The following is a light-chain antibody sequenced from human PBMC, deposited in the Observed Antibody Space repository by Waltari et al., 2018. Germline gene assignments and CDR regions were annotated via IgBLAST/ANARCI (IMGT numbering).Light chain of an antibody. CDR1: QTISTY. CDR2: AAS. CDR3: QQHNSHPWT. Sequence: DVKMTQSPSSLSASVGPRVTITCRASQTISTYLAWYQQKPGKVPKLLIYAASSLESGVPSRFSGSGSGTEFTLTISSLQPEDFATYYCQQHNSHPWTFGQGTKVEIK. J-gene: IGKJ1*01. V-gene: IGKV1-17*03.